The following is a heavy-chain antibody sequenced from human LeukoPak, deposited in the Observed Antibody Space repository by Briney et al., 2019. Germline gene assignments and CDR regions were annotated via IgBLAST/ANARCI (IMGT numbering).Heavy chain of an antibody. Sequence: ASVKVSCKASRYTFTGYYIHWVRQAPGQGLEWMGWINPNSGGINYVEKVQGRVTMRGDTSISTAYMELSRLRSDDTAVYYCARGGVSYYDSSGYYYELDYWGQGTLVTVSS. V-gene: IGHV1-2*02. CDR3: ARGGVSYYDSSGYYYELDY. CDR1: RYTFTGYY. J-gene: IGHJ4*02. D-gene: IGHD3-22*01. CDR2: INPNSGGI.